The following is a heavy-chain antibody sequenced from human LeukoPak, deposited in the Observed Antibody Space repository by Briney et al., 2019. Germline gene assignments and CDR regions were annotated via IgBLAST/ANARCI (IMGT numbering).Heavy chain of an antibody. CDR3: ARDKPYYYGSGSFQYYFDY. CDR1: GGSISSYY. V-gene: IGHV4-4*07. Sequence: SETLSLTCTVSGGSISSYYWSWIRQPAGKGLEWIGRIYTSGSTNYNPSLKSRVTMSVDTSKNQFSLKLSSVTAVDTAVYYCARDKPYYYGSGSFQYYFDYWGQGTLVTVSS. D-gene: IGHD3-10*01. CDR2: IYTSGST. J-gene: IGHJ4*02.